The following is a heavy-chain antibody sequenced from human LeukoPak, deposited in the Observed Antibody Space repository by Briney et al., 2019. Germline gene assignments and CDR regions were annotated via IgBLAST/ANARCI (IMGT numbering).Heavy chain of an antibody. CDR2: IYYSGST. CDR3: ARDVGSGSYFD. J-gene: IGHJ4*02. V-gene: IGHV4-59*01. CDR1: GGSISSYY. Sequence: PSETLSLTCTVSGGSISSYYWSWIRQPPGKRLEWIGYIYYSGSTNYNPSLKSRVTISVDTSKNQFSLKLSSVTAADTAVYYCARDVGSGSYFDWGQGTLVTVSS. D-gene: IGHD3-10*01.